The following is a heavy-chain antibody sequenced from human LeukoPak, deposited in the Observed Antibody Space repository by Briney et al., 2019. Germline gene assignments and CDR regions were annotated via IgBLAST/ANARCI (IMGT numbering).Heavy chain of an antibody. Sequence: GGSLRLSCAASGFTFSSYAMSWVRQAPGKGLEWVSAISGSGGSTYYADSVKGRFTITRDNSKNTLYLQMNSLRAEATPVDYCAKARSPLGRWGPGTLVTVSS. CDR2: ISGSGGST. CDR1: GFTFSSYA. V-gene: IGHV3-23*01. CDR3: AKARSPLGR. D-gene: IGHD1-26*01. J-gene: IGHJ4*02.